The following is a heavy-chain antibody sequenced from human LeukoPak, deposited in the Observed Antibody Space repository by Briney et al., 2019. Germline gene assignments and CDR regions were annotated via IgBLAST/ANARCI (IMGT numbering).Heavy chain of an antibody. CDR3: AREKGNDALDI. V-gene: IGHV4-31*03. Sequence: SETLSLTCNVSGDSIINAGNYWTWIRQHPGKGLEWIGYIYYSGNTYYNPSLKSRVIMSIDTSKNQFSLILNSLTAADTAMYYCAREKGNDALDIWGQGTMVTVSS. J-gene: IGHJ3*02. CDR1: GDSIINAGNY. CDR2: IYYSGNT.